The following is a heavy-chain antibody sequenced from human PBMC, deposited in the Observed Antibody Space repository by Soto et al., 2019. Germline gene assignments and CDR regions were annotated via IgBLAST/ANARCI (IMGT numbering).Heavy chain of an antibody. Sequence: SVTLSLSCTVSXASISSYSWSWVRQSPGKGLEWIGYIYNTGDTRYSPSLKSRVTLSVDTSKDQFSLMLSSVTAADTAVYYCASHNLGYCSDDPWTNYFDNWGQENLLTISS. J-gene: IGHJ4*01. D-gene: IGHD2-15*01. V-gene: IGHV4-59*08. CDR2: IYNTGDT. CDR1: XASISSYS. CDR3: ASHNLGYCSDDPWTNYFDN.